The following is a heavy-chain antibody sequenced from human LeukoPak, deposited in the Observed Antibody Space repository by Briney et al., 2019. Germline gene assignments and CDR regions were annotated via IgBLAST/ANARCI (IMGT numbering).Heavy chain of an antibody. CDR2: INPNSGGT. Sequence: EASVKVSCKASGYTFTGYYMHWVRQAPGQGLEWMGWINPNSGGTNYAQKFQGRVTMTRDTSISTAYMELSRLRSDDTAVYYCARARSDILTGHPFDYWGQGTLVTVS. V-gene: IGHV1-2*02. D-gene: IGHD3-9*01. J-gene: IGHJ4*02. CDR1: GYTFTGYY. CDR3: ARARSDILTGHPFDY.